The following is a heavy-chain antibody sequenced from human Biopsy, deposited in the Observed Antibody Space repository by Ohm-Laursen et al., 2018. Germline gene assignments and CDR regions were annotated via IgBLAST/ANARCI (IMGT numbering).Heavy chain of an antibody. V-gene: IGHV3-33*01. J-gene: IGHJ4*02. CDR1: GFTFSVYA. CDR3: ARDPRDTALGIFDY. CDR2: IWYDGSSE. Sequence: SLRLSCAASGFTFSVYAMHWVRQAPGKGLEWVAIIWYDGSSEYYADSVKGRFTISRDNSKNTVYLQMNSLRVEDTAVYYCARDPRDTALGIFDYWGLGTLVTVSS. D-gene: IGHD5-18*01.